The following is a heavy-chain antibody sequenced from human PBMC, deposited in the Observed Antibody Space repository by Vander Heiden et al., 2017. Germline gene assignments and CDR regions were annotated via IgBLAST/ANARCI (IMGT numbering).Heavy chain of an antibody. J-gene: IGHJ2*01. CDR2: VYYTGYA. D-gene: IGHD3-22*01. CDR1: GDSFGSYY. V-gene: IGHV4-59*01. Sequence: QVHLQESGPGLVKPSATLSLSCTVSGDSFGSYYWAWIRQPPGKGLEWIGNVYYTGYANYNPSLSSRVTFSVDTSRNQFSLSLSSVNAADTAVYYCARVGDSSSGWFFDVWGRGSLVTVAS. CDR3: ARVGDSSSGWFFDV.